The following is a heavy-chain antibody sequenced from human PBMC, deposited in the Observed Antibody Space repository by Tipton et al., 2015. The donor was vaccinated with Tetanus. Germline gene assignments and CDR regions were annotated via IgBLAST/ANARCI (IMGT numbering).Heavy chain of an antibody. CDR1: GFTFSTYP. V-gene: IGHV3-23*01. CDR3: AKDRTAAGDLLPFDS. Sequence: SLRLSCAASGFTFSTYPMHWVRQAPGKGLEWVSAIGDTEFVTYYADSLKGRFTISRDNSKNTVFLQMNSLRPEDTAKYYCAKDRTAAGDLLPFDSWGQGTLVSVSS. J-gene: IGHJ4*02. CDR2: IGDTEFVT. D-gene: IGHD6-13*01.